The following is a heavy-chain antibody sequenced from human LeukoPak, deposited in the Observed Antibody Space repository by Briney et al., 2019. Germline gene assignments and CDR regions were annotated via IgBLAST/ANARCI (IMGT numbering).Heavy chain of an antibody. D-gene: IGHD5-24*01. CDR1: GFTFSIYD. Sequence: GGSLRLSCAASGFTFSIYDIHWVRQPTGKGLEWVSTFGIGDDTYYPGSVKGRFTISRENAKNSLYLQMNSLRAGDTAVYYCTTVGIWKMVTGEDRWGQGTLVAVSS. V-gene: IGHV3-13*01. J-gene: IGHJ5*02. CDR2: FGIGDDT. CDR3: TTVGIWKMVTGEDR.